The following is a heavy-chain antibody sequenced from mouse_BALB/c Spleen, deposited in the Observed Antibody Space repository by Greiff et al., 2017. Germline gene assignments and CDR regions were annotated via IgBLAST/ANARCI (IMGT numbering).Heavy chain of an antibody. CDR1: GFTFSDYY. Sequence: EVQVVESGGGLVKPGGSLKLSCAASGFTFSDYYMYWVRQTPEKRLEWVATISDGGSYTYYPDSVKGRFTISRDNAKNNLYLQMSSLKSEDTAMYYCARDRYDDYYAMDYWGQGTSVTVSS. CDR2: ISDGGSYT. D-gene: IGHD2-14*01. CDR3: ARDRYDDYYAMDY. V-gene: IGHV5-4*02. J-gene: IGHJ4*01.